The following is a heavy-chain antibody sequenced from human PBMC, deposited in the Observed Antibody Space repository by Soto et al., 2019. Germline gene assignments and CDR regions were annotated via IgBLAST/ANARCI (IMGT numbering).Heavy chain of an antibody. CDR1: GFSFSSYS. CDR2: ISSSRSYI. V-gene: IGHV3-21*03. D-gene: IGHD2-2*01. Sequence: GGSLRLSCAASGFSFSSYSMNWVRQAPGRGLEWVSSISSSRSYIYYADPVKGRFTISRDNAKNSLYLQMNSLRAEDTATYYCARTPDILLVPAAIVFDYWGQGNLVTVS. CDR3: ARTPDILLVPAAIVFDY. J-gene: IGHJ4*02.